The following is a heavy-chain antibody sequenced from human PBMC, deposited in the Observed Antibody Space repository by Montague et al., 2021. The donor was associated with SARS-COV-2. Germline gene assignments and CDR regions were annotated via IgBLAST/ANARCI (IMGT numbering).Heavy chain of an antibody. CDR3: ARAKGFIVLMVYAMGAFDI. CDR2: IYYSGST. D-gene: IGHD2-8*01. V-gene: IGHV4-31*11. Sequence: TLSLTCAVHGTSFSGYYWNWIRQHPGKGLEWIGYIYYSGSTYYNPSLKSRVTISVDTSKNQFPLKLSSVTAADTAVYYCARAKGFIVLMVYAMGAFDIWGQGTMVTVSS. CDR1: GTSFSGYY. J-gene: IGHJ3*02.